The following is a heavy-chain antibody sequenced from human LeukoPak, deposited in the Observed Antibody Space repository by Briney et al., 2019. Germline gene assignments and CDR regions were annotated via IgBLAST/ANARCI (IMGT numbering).Heavy chain of an antibody. CDR1: GGSFSGYY. CDR2: INHSRST. D-gene: IGHD6-19*01. V-gene: IGHV4-34*01. CDR3: ARARSGWLFDY. J-gene: IGHJ4*02. Sequence: SETLSLTCAVYGGSFSGYYWSWIRQPPGKGLEWIGEINHSRSTNYNPSLKSRVTISVDTSKNQFSLKLSSVTAADTAVYYCARARSGWLFDYWGQGTLVTVSS.